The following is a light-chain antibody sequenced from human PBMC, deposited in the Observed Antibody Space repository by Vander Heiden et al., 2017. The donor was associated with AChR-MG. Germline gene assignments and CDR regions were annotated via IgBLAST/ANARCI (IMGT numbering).Light chain of an antibody. J-gene: IGLJ3*02. Sequence: QYVLTQPPSASGTPGQRVTISCSGSSHNIGSNYVYWYQQLPGTAPKLLIYRNNQRPSGVPDRFSGSKSGTSASLAISGLRSEDEADYYCAAWDDSLSGWVFGGGTKLTVL. CDR3: AAWDDSLSGWV. CDR1: SHNIGSNY. CDR2: RNN. V-gene: IGLV1-47*01.